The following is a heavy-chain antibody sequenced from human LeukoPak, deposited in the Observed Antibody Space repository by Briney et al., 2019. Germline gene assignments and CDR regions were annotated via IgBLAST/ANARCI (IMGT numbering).Heavy chain of an antibody. Sequence: GGSLRLSCSASGYTFSTYGMNRVRHAPGKGLEWVAVIWYDGSHANYADTVKGHFTISRDNAKNLLYLQLRTLRVEDTALYYCARSPNWAFDCRGRGTLVSVSS. D-gene: IGHD1-1*01. CDR2: IWYDGSHA. CDR3: ARSPNWAFDC. V-gene: IGHV3-33*03. J-gene: IGHJ4*02. CDR1: GYTFSTYG.